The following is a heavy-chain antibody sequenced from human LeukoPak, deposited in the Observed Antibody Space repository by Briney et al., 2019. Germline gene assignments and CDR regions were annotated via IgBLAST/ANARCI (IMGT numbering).Heavy chain of an antibody. CDR1: GFTFSSYA. V-gene: IGHV3-30*04. J-gene: IGHJ4*02. Sequence: GGSPRLSCAASGFTFSSYAMHWVRQAPGKGLGWVAVISYDGSNKYYADSVKGRFTISRDNSKNTLYLQMNSLRAEDTAVYYCARGLIKNVLVITSGYFDYWGQGTLVNVSS. CDR3: ARGLIKNVLVITSGYFDY. D-gene: IGHD3-22*01. CDR2: ISYDGSNK.